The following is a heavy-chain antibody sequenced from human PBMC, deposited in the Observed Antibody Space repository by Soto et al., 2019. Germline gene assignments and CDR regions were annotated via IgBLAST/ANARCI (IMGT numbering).Heavy chain of an antibody. CDR3: ARVYCSGGGCYGIDY. J-gene: IGHJ4*02. CDR1: GDTFTSYY. CDR2: INPSGDT. Sequence: QVQLVQSGAEVKKPGASVKISCKASGDTFTSYYMHWVRQAPGQGLEWMGIINPSGDTSYAQKFQGRGTMTRATSTSTVYMELSSLRSEDTAVYYCARVYCSGGGCYGIDYWGQGTLVTVSS. V-gene: IGHV1-46*01. D-gene: IGHD2-15*01.